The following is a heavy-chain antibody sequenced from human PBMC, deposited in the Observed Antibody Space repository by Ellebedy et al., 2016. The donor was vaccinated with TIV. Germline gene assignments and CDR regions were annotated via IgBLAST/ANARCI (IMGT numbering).Heavy chain of an antibody. CDR2: IKSKTDGGTT. CDR3: TTDLWQWLEEDY. Sequence: GESLKISCTTSGFTFGDYVMSWVRQAPGKGLEWVGRIKSKTDGGTTDYAAPVKGRFTISRDDSKNTLYLQMNSLKTEDTAVYYCTTDLWQWLEEDYWGQGTLVTVSS. D-gene: IGHD6-19*01. CDR1: GFTFGDYV. V-gene: IGHV3-15*01. J-gene: IGHJ4*02.